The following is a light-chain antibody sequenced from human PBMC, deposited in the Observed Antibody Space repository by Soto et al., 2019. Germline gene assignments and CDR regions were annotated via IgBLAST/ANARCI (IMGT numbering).Light chain of an antibody. V-gene: IGLV2-14*01. CDR3: YSFTGGNSLYA. J-gene: IGLJ1*01. CDR2: EFS. CDR1: TSDVGGYDY. Sequence: QSALTQPASVSGSPGQSITISCTGTTSDVGGYDYVSWYQQHPGQAPKLLIYEFSNRPSGVFHRCSGSKSGNTASLSISGLQGEEEADYYCYSFTGGNSLYALGTGKKATV.